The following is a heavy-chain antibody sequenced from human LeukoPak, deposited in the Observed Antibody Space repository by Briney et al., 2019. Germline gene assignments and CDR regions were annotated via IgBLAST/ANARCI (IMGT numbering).Heavy chain of an antibody. D-gene: IGHD3-22*01. Sequence: PGGSLRLSCAASGFIFSDSAMHWVRQAPGKGPEWVGRIRTKGNSYATAYAASGKGRFTISRDDSKNTAYLQMNSLKTEDTAVYYCAGPYDTSGHAFDYWGRGTLVTVSS. CDR3: AGPYDTSGHAFDY. CDR1: GFIFSDSA. J-gene: IGHJ4*02. V-gene: IGHV3-73*01. CDR2: IRTKGNSYAT.